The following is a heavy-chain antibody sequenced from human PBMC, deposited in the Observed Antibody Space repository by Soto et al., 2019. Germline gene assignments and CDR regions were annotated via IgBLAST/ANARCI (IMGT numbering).Heavy chain of an antibody. CDR1: GFTFNTYA. Sequence: GGSLRLSCTASGFTFNTYAMHWVRQAPGKGLEWVAVMSHDCSNTYYADSVKGRFTISRDNSKNTLYLQMNSLRAEDTDFYYCTRADSGYDDFSDHHDYYCDAFGVWGQGTMVTVSS. CDR3: TRADSGYDDFSDHHDYYCDAFGV. CDR2: MSHDCSNT. D-gene: IGHD3-22*01. J-gene: IGHJ3*01. V-gene: IGHV3-30*04.